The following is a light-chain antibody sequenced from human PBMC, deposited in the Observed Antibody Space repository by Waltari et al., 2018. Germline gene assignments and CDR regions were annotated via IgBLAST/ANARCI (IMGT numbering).Light chain of an antibody. V-gene: IGKV1-17*01. CDR3: LQHNTNPLS. CDR1: QGIDNY. J-gene: IGKJ2*03. CDR2: AAT. Sequence: DIQMTQSPSSLSASVGDTVTITCRASQGIDNYLNWYQQKPGKAPTLLIYAATTLQTGVSSRFSGSGSGTDFTLTISSLQPEDVATYYCLQHNTNPLSFGQGTKVEIK.